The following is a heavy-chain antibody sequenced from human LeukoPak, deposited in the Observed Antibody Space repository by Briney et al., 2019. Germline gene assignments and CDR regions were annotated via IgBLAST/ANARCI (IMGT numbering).Heavy chain of an antibody. CDR1: GFTFSSYW. CDR2: INSDGSTT. J-gene: IGHJ4*02. CDR3: AKGGKFPSYFDY. Sequence: QPGGSLRLSCVASGFTFSSYWMHWVRQAPGKGLVWVSRINSDGSTTTYADSVKGRFTISRDNAKNTLYLQMNSLRAEDTAVYYCAKGGKFPSYFDYWGQGTLVTVSS. V-gene: IGHV3-74*01.